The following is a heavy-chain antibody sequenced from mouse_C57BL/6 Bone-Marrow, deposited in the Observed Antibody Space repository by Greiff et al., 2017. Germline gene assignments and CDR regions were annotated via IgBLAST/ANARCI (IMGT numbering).Heavy chain of an antibody. Sequence: EVQLQQSGAELVRPGASVKLSCTASGFNFKDDYMHWVKQRPEQGLEWIGWIDPENGDTAYDSKFQGKATLTVDTFSNTAYLQLSVLTSEDTAVYYYTTGYCNYAAYWGQGTLVTVSA. V-gene: IGHV14-4*01. CDR3: TTGYCNYAAY. J-gene: IGHJ3*01. CDR2: IDPENGDT. CDR1: GFNFKDDY. D-gene: IGHD2-1*01.